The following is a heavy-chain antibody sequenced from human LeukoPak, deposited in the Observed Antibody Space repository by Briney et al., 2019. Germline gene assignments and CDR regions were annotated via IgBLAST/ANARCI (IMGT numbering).Heavy chain of an antibody. Sequence: GGSLRLSCAASGSTFDDYAMHWVRQAPGKGLEWVSGISWNSGSIGYADSVKGRFTISRDNAKNSLYLQMDSLRAEDTAVYYCARMGLLYSSSAEAFEYWGQGTLVTVSS. J-gene: IGHJ4*02. CDR3: ARMGLLYSSSAEAFEY. CDR2: ISWNSGSI. D-gene: IGHD6-6*01. V-gene: IGHV3-9*01. CDR1: GSTFDDYA.